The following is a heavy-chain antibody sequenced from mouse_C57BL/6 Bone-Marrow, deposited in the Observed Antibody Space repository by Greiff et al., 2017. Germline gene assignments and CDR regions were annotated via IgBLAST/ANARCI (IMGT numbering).Heavy chain of an antibody. Sequence: EVQLQQSGPELVKPGASVKISCKASGYTFTDYYMNWVKQSHGKSLEWIGDINPNNGGTSYNQKFKGKATFTVDKSSSTAYMELRSLTSEDSAVYYCAIGTNYYGSSWYFDVWGTGTMVTVSS. CDR1: GYTFTDYY. CDR2: INPNNGGT. CDR3: AIGTNYYGSSWYFDV. D-gene: IGHD1-1*01. V-gene: IGHV1-26*01. J-gene: IGHJ1*03.